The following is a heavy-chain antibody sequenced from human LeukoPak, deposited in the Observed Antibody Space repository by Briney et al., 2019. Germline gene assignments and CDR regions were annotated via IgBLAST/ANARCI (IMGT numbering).Heavy chain of an antibody. Sequence: GGSLRLSCAASGFTVSSNYMSWVRQAPGKGLEWVSVIYSGGSTYYADSVKGRFTISRDNSKNTLYLQMNSLRAEDTAVYYCARGLAVAGTSYFDYWGQGTLVTVSS. J-gene: IGHJ4*01. CDR3: ARGLAVAGTSYFDY. D-gene: IGHD6-19*01. CDR2: IYSGGST. V-gene: IGHV3-53*01. CDR1: GFTVSSNY.